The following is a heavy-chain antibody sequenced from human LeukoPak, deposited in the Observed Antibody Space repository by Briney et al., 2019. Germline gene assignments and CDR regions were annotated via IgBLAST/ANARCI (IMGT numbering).Heavy chain of an antibody. CDR3: ARGGIVGATYAFDI. CDR2: ISGDGGET. Sequence: SGGSLRLSCAASGFTFNDYAMHWVRQAPGKGLEWVSLISGDGGETYYADSVKGRFTISRDNNKNSLYLQMNSLRAEDTALYYCARGGIVGATYAFDIWGQGTMVTVSS. V-gene: IGHV3-43*02. CDR1: GFTFNDYA. D-gene: IGHD1-26*01. J-gene: IGHJ3*02.